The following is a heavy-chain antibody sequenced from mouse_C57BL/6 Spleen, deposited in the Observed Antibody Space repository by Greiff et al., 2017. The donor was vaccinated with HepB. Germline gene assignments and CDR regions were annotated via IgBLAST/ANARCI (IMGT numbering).Heavy chain of an antibody. CDR1: GYTFTSYW. J-gene: IGHJ2*01. D-gene: IGHD2-3*01. Sequence: QVQLKQPGAELVKPGASVKLSCKASGYTFTSYWMHWVKQRPGQGLEWIGMIHPNSGSTNYNEKLKSKATLTVDKSSSTAYMQLSSLTSEDSAVYYCARGYDAFDYWGQGTTLTVSS. V-gene: IGHV1-64*01. CDR3: ARGYDAFDY. CDR2: IHPNSGST.